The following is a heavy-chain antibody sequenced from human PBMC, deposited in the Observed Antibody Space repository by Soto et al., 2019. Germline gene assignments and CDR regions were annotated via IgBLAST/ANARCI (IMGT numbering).Heavy chain of an antibody. J-gene: IGHJ6*02. CDR3: ARRRGFPDYYGMDV. Sequence: QLQLQESGSGLVKPSQTLSLTCAVSGGSISSGGYSWSWIRQPPGKGLEWIGYIYHSGSTYYNPSLKSRVTISVDRSKNQFSLKLSSVTAADKAVYYCARRRGFPDYYGMDVWGQGTTVTVSS. V-gene: IGHV4-30-2*01. CDR2: IYHSGST. CDR1: GGSISSGGYS. D-gene: IGHD5-12*01.